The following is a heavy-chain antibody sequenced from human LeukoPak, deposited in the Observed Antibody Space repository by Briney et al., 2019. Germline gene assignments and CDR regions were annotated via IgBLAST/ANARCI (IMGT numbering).Heavy chain of an antibody. CDR1: GYTFTGHY. V-gene: IGHV1-2*06. CDR3: AGGYCSNTSCIDWFDP. CDR2: INPNTGGT. D-gene: IGHD2-2*01. Sequence: ASVKVSCKASGYTFTGHYMHWVRQAPGQGLEWMGRINPNTGGTNYAQKFQGRVTMTRDTSISTAYMELNSLRSDDTAVYYCAGGYCSNTSCIDWFDPWGQGTLVIVSS. J-gene: IGHJ5*02.